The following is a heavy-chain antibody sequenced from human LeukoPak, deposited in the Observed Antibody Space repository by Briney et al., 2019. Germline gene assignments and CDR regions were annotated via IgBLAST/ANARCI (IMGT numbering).Heavy chain of an antibody. J-gene: IGHJ4*02. V-gene: IGHV3-23*01. CDR3: AKDKYNWNYGEFDY. Sequence: GGSLRLSCAASGSTFSTYAMAWVRQAPGKGLEWVSAISGSGGSTYYADSVKGRFTISRDNSKNTLYLQLNSLRAEDTAVYYWAKDKYNWNYGEFDYWGQGTLVTVSS. CDR2: ISGSGGST. CDR1: GSTFSTYA. D-gene: IGHD1-7*01.